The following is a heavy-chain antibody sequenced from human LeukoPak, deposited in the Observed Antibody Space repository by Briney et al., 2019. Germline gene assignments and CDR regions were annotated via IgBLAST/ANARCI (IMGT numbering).Heavy chain of an antibody. D-gene: IGHD3-10*01. CDR3: ANVGGVRGSH. V-gene: IGHV1-69*06. CDR2: IIPIFGTA. Sequence: ASVKVSCKPSGGTFTSYAISWVRRAPGQGLEWMGGIIPIFGTANYAQKFQGRVTITADKSTRTAYMELSSLRSEDTAVYYCANVGGVRGSHWGQGTLVTVSS. J-gene: IGHJ4*02. CDR1: GGTFTSYA.